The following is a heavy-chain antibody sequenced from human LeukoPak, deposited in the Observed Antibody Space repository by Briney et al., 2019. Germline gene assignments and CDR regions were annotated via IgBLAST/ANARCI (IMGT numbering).Heavy chain of an antibody. D-gene: IGHD3-16*02. J-gene: IGHJ4*02. CDR1: GFTFSSYG. CDR3: AKVGGRRLRLGELSDTDDY. V-gene: IGHV3-23*01. Sequence: GGSLRLSCAASGFTFSSYGMSWVRQAPGKGLEWVSAISGSGGSTYYADSVKGRFTISRDNSKNTLYLQMNSLRAEDTAVYYCAKVGGRRLRLGELSDTDDYWGQGTLVTVSS. CDR2: ISGSGGST.